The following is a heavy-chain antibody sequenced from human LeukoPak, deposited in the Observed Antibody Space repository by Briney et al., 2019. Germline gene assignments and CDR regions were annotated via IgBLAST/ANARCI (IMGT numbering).Heavy chain of an antibody. V-gene: IGHV1-69*05. Sequence: ASVKVSCKASGGTFSSYAISWVRQAPGQGLEWMGGIIPIFGTANYAQKFQGRVTITTDESTSTAYMELSSLRSEDTAVYSCAREGERWLQPLGYYYYYMDVWGKGTTVTVSS. CDR1: GGTFSSYA. D-gene: IGHD5-24*01. J-gene: IGHJ6*03. CDR3: AREGERWLQPLGYYYYYMDV. CDR2: IIPIFGTA.